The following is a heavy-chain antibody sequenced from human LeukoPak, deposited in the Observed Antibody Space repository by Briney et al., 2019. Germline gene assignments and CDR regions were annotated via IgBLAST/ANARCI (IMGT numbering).Heavy chain of an antibody. J-gene: IGHJ4*01. CDR3: VRTCGRGAVDPGTSGYINY. CDR1: GGSISGRDYY. CDR2: ISYSGST. Sequence: SETLSLTCTVSGGSISGRDYYWDWIRQPPGKGLEWIGSISYSGSTYYKPSLQSRVTMYVGTSKNQFSLRVSSVTAADMAIYYCVRTCGRGAVDPGTSGYINYWGRGSLVTVSS. V-gene: IGHV4-39*01. D-gene: IGHD3-22*01.